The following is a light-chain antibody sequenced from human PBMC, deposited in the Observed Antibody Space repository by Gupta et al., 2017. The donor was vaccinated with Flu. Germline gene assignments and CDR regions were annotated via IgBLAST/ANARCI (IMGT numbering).Light chain of an antibody. CDR1: SGDVGVYNY. J-gene: IGLJ1*01. Sequence: SGDVGVYNYVSWYQQHPDKAPKVMIYDVSERPSWVPDRFSGSKSGNTASLTISGLQAEDEADYYCCSYAGTYTEVFGTGTKVTVL. V-gene: IGLV2-11*03. CDR3: CSYAGTYTEV. CDR2: DVS.